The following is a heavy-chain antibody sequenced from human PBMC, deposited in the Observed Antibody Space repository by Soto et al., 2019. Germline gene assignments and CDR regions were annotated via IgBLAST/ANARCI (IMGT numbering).Heavy chain of an antibody. CDR2: INHSGST. V-gene: IGHV4-34*01. J-gene: IGHJ5*02. D-gene: IGHD3-3*01. CDR3: ARGNSVLRFLEWLRKENWFDP. CDR1: VGSFSGYY. Sequence: NPSETLSLTCAVYVGSFSGYYWSWIRQPPGKWLEWIGEINHSGSTNYNPSLKSRVTISVDTSKNQFSLKLSSVTAADTAVYYCARGNSVLRFLEWLRKENWFDPLGQGTLDIVSS.